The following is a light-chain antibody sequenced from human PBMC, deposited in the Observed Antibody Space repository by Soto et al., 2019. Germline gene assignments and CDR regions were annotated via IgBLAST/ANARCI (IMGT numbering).Light chain of an antibody. J-gene: IGKJ4*02. V-gene: IGKV2-30*01. CDR3: MQGTHWPLT. CDR2: EVS. Sequence: EVVLTQSPLSLPVTIGQPATVSCRSSQSLLFFNGITYLTWFHQRPGQPPRRLISEVSNRDSGVPYRFSASGSGTDFTLKISRVEAEDVGLVYCMQGTHWPLTFGGGTRVEIK. CDR1: QSLLFFNGITY.